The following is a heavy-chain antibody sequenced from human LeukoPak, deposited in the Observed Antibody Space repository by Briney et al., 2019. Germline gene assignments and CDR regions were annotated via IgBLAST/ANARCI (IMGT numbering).Heavy chain of an antibody. D-gene: IGHD2-8*02. CDR1: GFTVSTNF. CDR2: MYSGGST. Sequence: GGSLRLSCAASGFTVSTNFMNWVRHAPAKGLEWVSIMYSGGSTYYADSVKGRFTISRDDSKNTVCLQMNSLRADDTAMYYCARGYCTGTNCLVDYWGQGTLVTVSS. J-gene: IGHJ4*02. CDR3: ARGYCTGTNCLVDY. V-gene: IGHV3-53*01.